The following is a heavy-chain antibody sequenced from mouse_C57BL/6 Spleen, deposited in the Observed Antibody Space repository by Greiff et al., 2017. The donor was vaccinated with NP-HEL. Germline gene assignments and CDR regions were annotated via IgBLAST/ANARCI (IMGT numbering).Heavy chain of an antibody. J-gene: IGHJ1*03. CDR3: TRDGVLPWYFDV. CDR2: ISSGGDYI. V-gene: IGHV5-9-1*02. D-gene: IGHD1-1*01. Sequence: DVMLVESGEGLVKPGGSLKLSCAASGFTFSSYAMSWVRQTPEKRLEWVAYISSGGDYIYYADTVKGRFTISRDNARNTLYLQMSSLKSEDTAMYYCTRDGVLPWYFDVWGTGTTVTVSS. CDR1: GFTFSSYA.